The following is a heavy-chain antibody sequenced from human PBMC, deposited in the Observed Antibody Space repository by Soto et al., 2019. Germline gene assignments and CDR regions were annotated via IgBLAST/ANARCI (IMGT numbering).Heavy chain of an antibody. D-gene: IGHD3-10*01. CDR1: GGSISSSSYY. V-gene: IGHV4-39*01. CDR2: IYYSGST. J-gene: IGHJ6*02. CDR3: TGLSMVRGVSYYYYGMDV. Sequence: RSLTCTVSGGSISSSSYYWGWIRQPPGKGLEWIGSIYYSGSTYYNPSLKSRVTISVDTSKNQFSLKLSSVTAADTAVYYCTGLSMVRGVSYYYYGMDVWGQGTTVTVSS.